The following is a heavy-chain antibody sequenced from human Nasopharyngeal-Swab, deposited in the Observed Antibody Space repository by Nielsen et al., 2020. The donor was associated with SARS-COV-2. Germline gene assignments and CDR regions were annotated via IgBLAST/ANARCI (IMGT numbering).Heavy chain of an antibody. Sequence: ASVKVSCRASGSNFNTYTMTWVRQAPGQGPEWMGWINTNTGNPTYTQGFTGRFVFSLDTSVNTAYLQISSLKPEDTAVYYCATRYHWGQGTLVTVS. CDR1: GSNFNTYT. CDR3: ATRYH. CDR2: INTNTGNP. J-gene: IGHJ5*02. V-gene: IGHV7-4-1*02.